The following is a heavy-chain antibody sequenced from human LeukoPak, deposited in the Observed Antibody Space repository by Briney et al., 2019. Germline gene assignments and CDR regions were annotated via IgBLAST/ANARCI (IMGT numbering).Heavy chain of an antibody. Sequence: SETLSLTCTVSGGSITSYYWSWIRQPAGKELEWIGRIYTSGSTYYNPSLKSRVTMSVDTSKNQFSLRLTSVTAADTAVYYCARDRHYYGSGNYYYFDYWGQGSLVTVSS. CDR1: GGSITSYY. D-gene: IGHD3-10*01. CDR3: ARDRHYYGSGNYYYFDY. V-gene: IGHV4-4*07. CDR2: IYTSGST. J-gene: IGHJ4*02.